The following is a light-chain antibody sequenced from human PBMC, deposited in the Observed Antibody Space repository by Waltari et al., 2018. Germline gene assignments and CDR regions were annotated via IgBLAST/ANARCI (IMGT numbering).Light chain of an antibody. CDR2: GAS. J-gene: IGKJ3*01. CDR1: QSVFSAY. CDR3: QHRDHWPPDAT. Sequence: EIVLTQSPGTLSLSPGDRATLSCRASQSVFSAYLAWYQQKPDQAPRLLIYGASRRATGIPARFSGSGSGTDFTLTISSLEPEDFAVYYCQHRDHWPPDATFGPGTKVDI. V-gene: IGKV3D-20*02.